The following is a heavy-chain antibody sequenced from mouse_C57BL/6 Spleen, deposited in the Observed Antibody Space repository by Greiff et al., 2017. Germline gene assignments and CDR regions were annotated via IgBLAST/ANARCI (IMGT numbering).Heavy chain of an antibody. CDR1: GFTFSDYY. Sequence: EVHLVESEGGLVQPGSSMKLSCTASGFTFSDYYMPWVRQVPETGLEWVANINYDGSSTYYLDSLKSRFIISRDNAKNILYLHRSSLKSEDTATYCCAREGFDYWGQGTTLTVSS. J-gene: IGHJ2*01. V-gene: IGHV5-16*01. CDR2: INYDGSST. CDR3: AREGFDY.